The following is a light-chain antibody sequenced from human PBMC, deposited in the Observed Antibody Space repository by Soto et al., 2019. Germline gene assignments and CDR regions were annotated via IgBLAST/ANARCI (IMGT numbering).Light chain of an antibody. CDR2: DAS. J-gene: IGKJ1*01. Sequence: EIVLTQCPATLSLSPGERGTLSGRAGQSGSSYLAWYQQKPGQAPRLLIYDASNRATGIPARFSGSGSGTAFTPTISSLQPEDFATYYCQQRRNWPPGTFGPGTKVDIK. V-gene: IGKV3-11*01. CDR1: QSGSSY. CDR3: QQRRNWPPGT.